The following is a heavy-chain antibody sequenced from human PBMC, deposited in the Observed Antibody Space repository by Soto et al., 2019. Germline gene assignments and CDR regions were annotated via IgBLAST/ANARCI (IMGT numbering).Heavy chain of an antibody. Sequence: HPGGSLRLSCAASGFTFSSYAMSWVRQAPGKGLEWVSAISGSGGSTYYADSVKGRFTISRDNSKNTLYLQMNSLRAEDTAVYYCAKVLDPTVVTYYFDYWGQGTLVTVSS. V-gene: IGHV3-23*01. J-gene: IGHJ4*02. D-gene: IGHD4-17*01. CDR3: AKVLDPTVVTYYFDY. CDR1: GFTFSSYA. CDR2: ISGSGGST.